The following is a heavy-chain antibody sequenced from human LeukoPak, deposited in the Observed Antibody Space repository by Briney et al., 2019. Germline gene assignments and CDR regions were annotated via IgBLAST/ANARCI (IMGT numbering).Heavy chain of an antibody. CDR1: GFTFRSYP. Sequence: PGGSLRLSCVASGFTFRSYPMTWVRQVPGKGLEWVASLTGSGQTTQYADFVRGRFTISRDNSKNTLYLHMNSLSVEHTAVYYCAREFSSGWTYIDYWGQGTLVTVSP. CDR2: LTGSGQTT. D-gene: IGHD6-19*01. CDR3: AREFSSGWTYIDY. J-gene: IGHJ4*02. V-gene: IGHV3-23*01.